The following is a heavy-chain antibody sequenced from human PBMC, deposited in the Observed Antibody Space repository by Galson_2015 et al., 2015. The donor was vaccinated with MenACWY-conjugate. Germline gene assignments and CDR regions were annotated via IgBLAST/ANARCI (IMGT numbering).Heavy chain of an antibody. CDR1: GLSLSSHAEL. CDR3: ASRTHVTSVDS. J-gene: IGHJ4*02. CDR2: VYWNDNK. V-gene: IGHV2-5*01. D-gene: IGHD2-21*02. Sequence: PALVKPTQTLTLTCTFSGLSLSSHAELVGWVRQPPGKAPEWLAFVYWNDNKRYSPSLRSRLTITKDTSRNQVVLTVTNMDPADTSICYFASRTHVTSVDSWGQGTLVTVSS.